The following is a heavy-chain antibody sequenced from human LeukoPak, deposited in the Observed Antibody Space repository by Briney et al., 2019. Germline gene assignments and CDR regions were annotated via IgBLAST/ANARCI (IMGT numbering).Heavy chain of an antibody. CDR3: ARDQYGYCSGGSCHRAFDY. Sequence: ASVKVSCKVSGYTLTELSMHWVRQAPGKGLEWMGGFDPEDGETIYAQKFQGRVTMTEDTSTDTAYMELSRLRSDDTAVYYCARDQYGYCSGGSCHRAFDYWGQGTLVTVSS. D-gene: IGHD2-15*01. J-gene: IGHJ4*02. CDR1: GYTLTELS. V-gene: IGHV1-24*01. CDR2: FDPEDGET.